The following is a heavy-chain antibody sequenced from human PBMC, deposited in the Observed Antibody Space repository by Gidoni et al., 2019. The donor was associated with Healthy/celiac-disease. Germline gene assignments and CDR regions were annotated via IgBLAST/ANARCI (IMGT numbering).Heavy chain of an antibody. CDR1: GGSISSGGYY. V-gene: IGHV4-31*03. CDR2: IYYSGST. CDR3: ARGARLDYYDSSGLDP. D-gene: IGHD3-22*01. Sequence: QVQLQASGPGLVKPSQTLSLPCTVSGGSISSGGYYWRWIRQHPGKGLEWIGYIYYSGSTYYNPSLKSRVTISVDTSKNQFSLKLSSVTAADTAVYYCARGARLDYYDSSGLDPWGQGTLVTVSS. J-gene: IGHJ5*02.